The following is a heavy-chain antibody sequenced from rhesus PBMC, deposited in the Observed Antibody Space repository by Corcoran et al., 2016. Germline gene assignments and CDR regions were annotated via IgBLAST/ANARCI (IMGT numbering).Heavy chain of an antibody. V-gene: IGHV4-169*02. CDR2: IYGSGSST. CDR1: GGSISRSY. D-gene: IGHD4-35*01. J-gene: IGHJ4*01. Sequence: QLQLQESGPGLVKPSETLSVTCAVSGGSISRSYWSWIRQAPGKGLEWIGYIYGSGSSTNYNPSLKSRVTLSVDTSKNQLSLKLSSVTTADTAVYYCARDDYGNSDYWGQGVLVTVSS. CDR3: ARDDYGNSDY.